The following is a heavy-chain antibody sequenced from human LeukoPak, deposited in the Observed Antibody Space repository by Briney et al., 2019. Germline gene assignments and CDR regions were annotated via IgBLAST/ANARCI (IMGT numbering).Heavy chain of an antibody. V-gene: IGHV3-7*01. CDR2: IKRDGNEK. D-gene: IGHD3-10*01. Sequence: GGSLRLSCAASGFTFSNYWMSWVRQAPGKGLEWVADIKRDGNEKHYVDSVKGRFTISRDNAKNLLYLQISGLRVEDTAVYYCALNMVGGQIFDFWGQGTLVTVSS. CDR1: GFTFSNYW. CDR3: ALNMVGGQIFDF. J-gene: IGHJ4*02.